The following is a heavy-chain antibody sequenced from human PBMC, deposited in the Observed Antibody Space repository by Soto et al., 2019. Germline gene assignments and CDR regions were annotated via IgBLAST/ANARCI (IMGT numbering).Heavy chain of an antibody. D-gene: IGHD1-1*01. CDR3: ARETGTLYFYYYGMDF. V-gene: IGHV1-69*05. Sequence: QVQLVQSGAEVKRPGSSVRVSCKASGGTFKTYAITWVRQAPGRGLEWMGGIIPLFGSANYSQNFQGRVTIXXDESTNTAYMELTSLRSEDTAVYYCARETGTLYFYYYGMDFWGQGTTVTVSS. CDR1: GGTFKTYA. CDR2: IIPLFGSA. J-gene: IGHJ6*02.